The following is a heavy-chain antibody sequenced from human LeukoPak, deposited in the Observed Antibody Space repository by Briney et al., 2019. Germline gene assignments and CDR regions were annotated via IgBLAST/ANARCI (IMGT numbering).Heavy chain of an antibody. V-gene: IGHV3-48*03. D-gene: IGHD3-10*01. J-gene: IGHJ4*02. CDR3: AREHYYGSDSDY. Sequence: GGSLRLSCAASGFTFSSYEMNWVRQAPGKGLEWVSYISSSGSTIYYADSVKGRFTISRDNAKNSLYLQMNSLRAEDTAVYYCAREHYYGSDSDYWGRGTLVTVSS. CDR2: ISSSGSTI. CDR1: GFTFSSYE.